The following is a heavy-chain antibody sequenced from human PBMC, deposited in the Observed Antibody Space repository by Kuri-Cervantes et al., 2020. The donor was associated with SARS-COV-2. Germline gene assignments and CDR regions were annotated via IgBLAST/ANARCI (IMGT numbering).Heavy chain of an antibody. CDR1: GGSISSSSYY. Sequence: SETLSLTCTVSGGSISSSSYYWGWIRQHPGKGLEWIGSIYYSGSTYYNPSLKSRVTISVDTSKNQFSLKLSSVTAADTAVYYCARHGLRYYGSGSLTTFDYWGQGTLVTVSS. CDR2: IYYSGST. D-gene: IGHD3-10*01. CDR3: ARHGLRYYGSGSLTTFDY. V-gene: IGHV4-39*01. J-gene: IGHJ4*02.